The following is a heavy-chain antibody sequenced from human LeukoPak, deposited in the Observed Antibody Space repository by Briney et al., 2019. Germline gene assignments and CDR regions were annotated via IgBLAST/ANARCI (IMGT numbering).Heavy chain of an antibody. D-gene: IGHD3-10*01. V-gene: IGHV3-30*12. J-gene: IGHJ4*02. CDR2: ISYDGSNK. CDR1: GFTFKSYG. Sequence: GGSLRLSCEASGFTFKSYGMHWVRQAPGKGLEWVAVISYDGSNKYYADSVKGRFTISRDNSKNTLYLQMNSLRVEDTAVYYCARDSSMLRGPLVIYYFDFWGQGTLVTVSS. CDR3: ARDSSMLRGPLVIYYFDF.